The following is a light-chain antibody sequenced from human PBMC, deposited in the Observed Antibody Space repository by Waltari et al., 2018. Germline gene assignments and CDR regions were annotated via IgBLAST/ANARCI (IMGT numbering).Light chain of an antibody. CDR3: QHSHSTPIT. CDR2: AAS. V-gene: IGKV1-39*01. J-gene: IGKJ3*01. CDR1: QNINKF. Sequence: DIQMTQSPSFLSASVGDRVTITCRASQNINKFLNWYQQKPGKAPKFLIYAASLLQTGVPSRFRGSGSGTELTLTIDSLQPEDFATYFCQHSHSTPITFGPGTTVDV.